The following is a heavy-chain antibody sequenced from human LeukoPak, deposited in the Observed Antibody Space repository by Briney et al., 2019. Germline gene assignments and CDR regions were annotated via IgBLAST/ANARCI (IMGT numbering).Heavy chain of an antibody. V-gene: IGHV1-8*01. D-gene: IGHD2-21*02. CDR1: GYTFTSYD. J-gene: IGHJ4*02. Sequence: ASVKVSCKASGYTFTSYDINWVRQATGQGLEWMGWMNPNSGNTGYAQKFQGRVTMTRNTSISTAYMELSSLRSEDTAVYYCVVVTAISYYFDYWGQGTLVTVSS. CDR3: VVVTAISYYFDY. CDR2: MNPNSGNT.